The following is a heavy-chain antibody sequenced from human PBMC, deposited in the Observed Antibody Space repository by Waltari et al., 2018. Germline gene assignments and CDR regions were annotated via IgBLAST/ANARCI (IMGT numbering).Heavy chain of an antibody. CDR3: ARAGLGSGPDY. V-gene: IGHV3-23*01. Sequence: EVQLLESGGDFDQPGGSLRPSCAASGFALSTYAMSWVRQAPGKGLEWVSGISDSGDTIFYADSVKGRFTVSRDNSEKTLYLHLNSLRGEDTAMYYCARAGLGSGPDYWGQGTLVTVSS. J-gene: IGHJ4*02. CDR2: ISDSGDTI. CDR1: GFALSTYA. D-gene: IGHD1-26*01.